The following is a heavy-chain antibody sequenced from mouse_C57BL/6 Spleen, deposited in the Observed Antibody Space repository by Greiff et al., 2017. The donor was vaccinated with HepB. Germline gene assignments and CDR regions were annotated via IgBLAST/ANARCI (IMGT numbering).Heavy chain of an antibody. J-gene: IGHJ1*03. V-gene: IGHV1-69*01. D-gene: IGHD1-1*01. CDR3: ARVTTVVEGYLDV. CDR1: GYTFTSYW. CDR2: IDPSDSST. Sequence: VKLQQPGAELVMPGASVKLSCKASGYTFTSYWMHWVKQKPGQGLEWLGEIDPSDSSTNYNQKVKGKSKLTVDKSSSTAYMQLSSLTSEDYAVYYCARVTTVVEGYLDVWGTGTTVTVSS.